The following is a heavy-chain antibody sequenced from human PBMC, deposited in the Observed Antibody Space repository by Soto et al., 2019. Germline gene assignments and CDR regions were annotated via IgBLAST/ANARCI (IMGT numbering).Heavy chain of an antibody. V-gene: IGHV1-69*12. CDR3: ARDRGSSRPYYFDY. J-gene: IGHJ4*02. Sequence: QVQLVQSGAEVKKPGSSVKVSCKASGGTFSYYTISWVRQAPGHGLEWMGGIIPIFGTANYAQKFQGRVTXNASDXXSTAYMELSSLRSEDTAVYYCARDRGSSRPYYFDYWGQGTLVTVSS. CDR1: GGTFSYYT. D-gene: IGHD6-13*01. CDR2: IIPIFGTA.